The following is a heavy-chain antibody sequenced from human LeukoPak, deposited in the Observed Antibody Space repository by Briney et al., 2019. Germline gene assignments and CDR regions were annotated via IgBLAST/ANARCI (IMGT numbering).Heavy chain of an antibody. Sequence: GGSLRLSCAASGFTFSSYSMNWVRQAPGKGLEWVSSISSSSSYIYYADSVKGRFTISRDNAKNSLYLQMNSLRAEDTAVYYCARESSYYYGMDVWGKGTTVTVSP. CDR1: GFTFSSYS. D-gene: IGHD2-2*01. J-gene: IGHJ6*04. CDR2: ISSSSSYI. V-gene: IGHV3-21*01. CDR3: ARESSYYYGMDV.